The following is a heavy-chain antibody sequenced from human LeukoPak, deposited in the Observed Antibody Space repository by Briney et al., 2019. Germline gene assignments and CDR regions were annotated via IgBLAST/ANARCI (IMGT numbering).Heavy chain of an antibody. Sequence: SGGSLRLSCAASGFTFSTYAMNWVRQAPGKGLEWVSGITGSGSRTYYADSVKGRFTISRDNAKNSLYLQMNSLRAEDTAVYYCAKAPIVGATFDYWGQGTLVTVSS. D-gene: IGHD1-26*01. CDR2: ITGSGSRT. J-gene: IGHJ4*02. V-gene: IGHV3-23*01. CDR3: AKAPIVGATFDY. CDR1: GFTFSTYA.